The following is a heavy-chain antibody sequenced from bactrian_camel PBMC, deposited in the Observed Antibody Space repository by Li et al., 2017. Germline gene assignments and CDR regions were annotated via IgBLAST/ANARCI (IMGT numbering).Heavy chain of an antibody. CDR3: ATSMVADFGY. CDR2: IRGDGRS. D-gene: IGHD2*01. Sequence: VASGGGSVVAGGSLRLSCAASGYTYNDNCMGWFRQAPGKEREGVADIRGDGRSTYSDSVKGRFTISKDNAKNTLYLQLNSLKTEDTALYYCATSMVADFGYWGQGTQVTVS. J-gene: IGHJ6*01. CDR1: GYTYNDNC. V-gene: IGHV3S53*01.